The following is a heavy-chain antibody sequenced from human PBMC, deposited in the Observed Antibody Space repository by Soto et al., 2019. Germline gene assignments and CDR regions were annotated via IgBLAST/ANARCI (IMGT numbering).Heavy chain of an antibody. Sequence: SVKVSCKASGYTFTNYGISWVRQAPGQGLEWMGWISAYNGNTNHAQKLQGRVTMTTDTSTSTAYMELRSLRSDDTAVYYCVAGGTRWLQSPFDYWGQGTLVTVSS. J-gene: IGHJ4*02. D-gene: IGHD1-1*01. CDR2: ISAYNGNT. CDR1: GYTFTNYG. CDR3: VAGGTRWLQSPFDY. V-gene: IGHV1-18*01.